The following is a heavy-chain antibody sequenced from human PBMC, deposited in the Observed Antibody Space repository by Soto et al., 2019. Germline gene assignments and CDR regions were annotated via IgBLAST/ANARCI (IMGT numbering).Heavy chain of an antibody. Sequence: ASVKVSCKASGYTFTSYGISWVRQAPGQGLEWMGWISAYNGNTNYAQKLQGRVTMTTDTSTSTAYMELMSLRSDDTAVYYCAREGRDGYRMSAFDIWGQGTMVTVSS. D-gene: IGHD5-12*01. V-gene: IGHV1-18*04. CDR3: AREGRDGYRMSAFDI. CDR1: GYTFTSYG. CDR2: ISAYNGNT. J-gene: IGHJ3*02.